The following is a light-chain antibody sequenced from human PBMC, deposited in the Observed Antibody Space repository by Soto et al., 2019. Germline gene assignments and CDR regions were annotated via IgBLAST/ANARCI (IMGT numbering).Light chain of an antibody. V-gene: IGLV2-14*01. CDR2: DVS. Sequence: QSVLTQPASVSGSPGQSITISCTGTNSDIGTYIYVSWYQQHPGKAPKLLIYDVSNRPSGVSNRFSGSKSWNTASLTISGLQAEDEADYYCRSYTASRTKFGGGTKLTVL. CDR1: NSDIGTYIY. J-gene: IGLJ2*01. CDR3: RSYTASRTK.